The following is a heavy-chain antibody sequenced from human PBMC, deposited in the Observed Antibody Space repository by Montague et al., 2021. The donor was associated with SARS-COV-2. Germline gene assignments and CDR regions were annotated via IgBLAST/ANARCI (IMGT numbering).Heavy chain of an antibody. D-gene: IGHD4-23*01. J-gene: IGHJ4*02. Sequence: SETLSLTCAVYGGSSSGYYWTWIRQSPGKGLEWIAEINHSGTTNXNFNPSLRSRVTISVDTSKSQFSLKLSSVTAADTGVYYCARWDPQTLTLIGLRGKSASDYWGQGILVTVSS. V-gene: IGHV4-34*01. CDR1: GGSSSGYY. CDR3: ARWDPQTLTLIGLRGKSASDY. CDR2: INHSGTT.